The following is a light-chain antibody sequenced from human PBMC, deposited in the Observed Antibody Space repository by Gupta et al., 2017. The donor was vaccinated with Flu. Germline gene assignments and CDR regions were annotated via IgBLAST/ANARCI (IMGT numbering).Light chain of an antibody. CDR2: EVN. CDR1: SNDVGGYNF. Sequence: QSALTQPASVSGSPGQSITISCTGTSNDVGGYNFVSWYQQHPDKGPKLLIYEVNNRPSGVSNRFSGSKSGNTASRTISGLQAEDVADYYCCSYTTGYTLVFGGGTKLTVL. V-gene: IGLV2-14*01. CDR3: CSYTTGYTLV. J-gene: IGLJ3*02.